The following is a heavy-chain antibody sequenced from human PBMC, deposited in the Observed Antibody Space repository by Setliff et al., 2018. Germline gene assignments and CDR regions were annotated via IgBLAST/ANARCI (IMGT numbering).Heavy chain of an antibody. D-gene: IGHD3-10*01. Sequence: ASVKVSCKSSGFTFTDYGITWVRQVPGQGLEWMGWINNYNFNTQYAQKFQGRVTVTTDTSTTTAYMELRSLRADDTAVYYCRLWFGELLRDYWGQGTLVTVSS. CDR3: RLWFGELLRDY. CDR2: INNYNFNT. V-gene: IGHV1-18*01. J-gene: IGHJ4*02. CDR1: GFTFTDYG.